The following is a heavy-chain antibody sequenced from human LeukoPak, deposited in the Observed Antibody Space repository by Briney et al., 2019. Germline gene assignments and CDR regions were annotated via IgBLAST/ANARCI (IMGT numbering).Heavy chain of an antibody. CDR2: IDKKDNFYAT. V-gene: IGHV3-73*01. CDR1: GFTFSGSA. D-gene: IGHD1-26*01. J-gene: IGHJ5*02. CDR3: TRDSGTYNWLDP. Sequence: PGGSLRLSCAASGFTFSGSAIHWVRQSSGKGLEWVGHIDKKDNFYATTSAASVTDRFTISRDDSKNTAYLQMNSLKTEDTALYYCTRDSGTYNWLDPWGQGTLVTVSS.